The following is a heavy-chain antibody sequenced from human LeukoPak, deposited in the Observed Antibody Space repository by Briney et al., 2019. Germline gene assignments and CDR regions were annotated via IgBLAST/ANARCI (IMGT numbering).Heavy chain of an antibody. CDR1: GGXISSSNC. D-gene: IGHD3-10*01. CDR2: IYHSGST. J-gene: IGHJ4*02. Sequence: SGTLSLTCAVSGGXISSSNCWSWVRQPPGKGLEWIGEIYHSGSTNYNPSLQSRVTISVDKSENQFSLKLSSVTAADTAVYYCASKTYGSGSYTYWGQGTLVTVSS. CDR3: ASKTYGSGSYTY. V-gene: IGHV4-4*02.